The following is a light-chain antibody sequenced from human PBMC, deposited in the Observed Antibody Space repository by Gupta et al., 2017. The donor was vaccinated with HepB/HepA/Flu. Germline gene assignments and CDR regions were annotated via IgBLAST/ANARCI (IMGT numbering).Light chain of an antibody. J-gene: IGKJ1*01. Sequence: DIQMTQSPSSLSTSVGDRVTITCRASQIINNYLSWYQQKPGKAPKLLIYAASTLQSGVSSRFSGSGSGTDFTLTISRLQPEDFATYYCQQSDTTPWTFGQGTKVEIK. CDR1: QIINNY. CDR3: QQSDTTPWT. V-gene: IGKV1-39*01. CDR2: AAS.